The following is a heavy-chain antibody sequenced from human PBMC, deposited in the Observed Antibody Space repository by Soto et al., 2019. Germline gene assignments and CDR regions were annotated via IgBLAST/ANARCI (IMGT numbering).Heavy chain of an antibody. CDR3: AKDRRAGGNSAFYFDF. J-gene: IGHJ4*02. CDR1: GFNFSHYA. CDR2: ISATGGGT. Sequence: GGSLRLSCAASGFNFSHYAMSWVRQAPGKGLEWVSLISATGGGTYYADSVKGRFTISRDNSHNTLYLQVHSLTAEDTAVYYCAKDRRAGGNSAFYFDFWGQGAQVTVSS. V-gene: IGHV3-23*01. D-gene: IGHD3-16*01.